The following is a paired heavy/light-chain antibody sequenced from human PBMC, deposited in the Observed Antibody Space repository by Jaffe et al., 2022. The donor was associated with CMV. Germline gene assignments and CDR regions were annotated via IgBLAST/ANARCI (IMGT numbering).Light chain of an antibody. CDR2: KDS. J-gene: IGLJ2*01. CDR1: ALPKQY. CDR3: QSADRTGTVV. Sequence: SYELTQPPSVSVSPGQTARITCSGDALPKQYTYWYHQKPGQAPIMVIYKDSERPSGIPERFSATTSGTTVTLSISGVQAEDEGDYYCQSADRTGTVVFGGGTILTVL. V-gene: IGLV3-25*03.
Heavy chain of an antibody. D-gene: IGHD2-15*01. CDR1: GFTFTSYN. V-gene: IGHV3-21*01. J-gene: IGHJ6*02. CDR2: ISTSSSFI. CDR3: VRGEGGFAGLDV. Sequence: EVQLVESGGGLVKSGGSLRLSCAASGFTFTSYNMNWVRRAPGKGLEWVSSISTSSSFIYYADSMKGRFAISRDNAKNSVYLQINSLRVEDTAVYYCVRGEGGFAGLDVWGHGTTVTVSS.